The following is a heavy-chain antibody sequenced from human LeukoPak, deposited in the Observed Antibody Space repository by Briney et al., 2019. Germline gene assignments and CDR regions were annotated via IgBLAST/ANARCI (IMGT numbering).Heavy chain of an antibody. CDR2: INHSGST. V-gene: IGHV4-34*01. J-gene: IGHJ6*02. CDR1: GGSFSGYY. Sequence: SETLSLTCAVYGGSFSGYYWSWIRQPPGKGLEWIGEINHSGSTNYNPSLKSRVTISVDTSKNQFSLKLSSVTAADTAVYYCARGGYYYGMDVWGQGTTVTVSS. CDR3: ARGGYYYGMDV.